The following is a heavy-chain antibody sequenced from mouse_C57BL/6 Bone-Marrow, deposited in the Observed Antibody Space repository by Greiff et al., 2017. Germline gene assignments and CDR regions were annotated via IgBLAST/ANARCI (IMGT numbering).Heavy chain of an antibody. CDR3: ERRQFDWAFDD. V-gene: IGHV1-59*01. CDR1: GYTFTSYW. D-gene: IGHD4-1*01. J-gene: IGHJ2*01. CDR2: IDPSDRYT. Sequence: QVQLQQPGAELVRPGTSVKLSCKASGYTFTSYWMHWVKQRPGQGLEWIGVIDPSDRYTNSNQKFKGKATLTVDTSSSTAYMQLSSLTSEDSAVYYCERRQFDWAFDDWGPGTTLTVSS.